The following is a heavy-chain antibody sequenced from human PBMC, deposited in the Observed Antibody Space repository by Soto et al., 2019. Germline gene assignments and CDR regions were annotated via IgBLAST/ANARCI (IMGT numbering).Heavy chain of an antibody. CDR1: GYTFTSYD. V-gene: IGHV1-8*01. Sequence: ASLKVSCKASGYTFTSYDINWVRQATGQGLEWMGWMNPNSGNTGYAQKFQGRVTMTRNTSISTAYMELSSLRSEDTAVYYCARTSSGGVGFDPWGQGTLVTVSS. CDR3: ARTSSGGVGFDP. J-gene: IGHJ5*02. D-gene: IGHD6-19*01. CDR2: MNPNSGNT.